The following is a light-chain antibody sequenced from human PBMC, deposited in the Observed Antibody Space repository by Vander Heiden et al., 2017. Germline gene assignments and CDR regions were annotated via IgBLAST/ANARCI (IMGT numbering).Light chain of an antibody. Sequence: IQMTQSPSSLSASVGDRLTVPCQVSQDISNYLNWYQQKPGKAPKLLLYYASNLEAGGASRRSGSSGGTEDTSLISSMQPDDIVAYYCRQHDNLFLTFGGGTKVEIK. J-gene: IGKJ4*01. CDR1: QDISNY. V-gene: IGKV1-33*01. CDR3: RQHDNLFLT. CDR2: YAS.